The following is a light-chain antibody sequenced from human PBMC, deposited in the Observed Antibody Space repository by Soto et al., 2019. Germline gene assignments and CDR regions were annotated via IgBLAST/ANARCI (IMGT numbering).Light chain of an antibody. CDR1: SGYSRYT. CDR2: VGTGGIVG. CDR3: GADHGSGSNFVLV. V-gene: IGLV9-49*01. Sequence: QSVLTQPPSASASLGASVTLTCTLSSGYSRYTVDWYQQRPGMGPRFVMRVGTGGIVGSRGDGIPDRFSVLGSGLNRYLTITNIQEEDESDYHCGADHGSGSNFVLVFGGGTKVTVL. J-gene: IGLJ2*01.